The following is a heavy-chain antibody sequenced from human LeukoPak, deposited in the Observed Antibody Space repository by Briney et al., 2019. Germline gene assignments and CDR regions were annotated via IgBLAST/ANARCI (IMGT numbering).Heavy chain of an antibody. CDR3: ASLTTAEAFDI. CDR2: IYDSGST. Sequence: PSETLSLTCTVSGGSISIYYWSWIRKPPGKGLEWIGYIYDSGSTNYNPSLKSRVTISVDTSKNKCYLKLSSVTAADTAVYYCASLTTAEAFDIWGQGTMVTVSS. CDR1: GGSISIYY. V-gene: IGHV4-59*01. J-gene: IGHJ3*02. D-gene: IGHD3-22*01.